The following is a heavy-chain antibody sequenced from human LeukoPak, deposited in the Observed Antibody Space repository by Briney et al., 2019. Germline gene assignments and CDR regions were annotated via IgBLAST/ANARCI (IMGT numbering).Heavy chain of an antibody. CDR3: AKAMFVVSYYHGMETYSLDS. Sequence: SGGTLRLSCAASGFTFSSHDMAWVRQAPGKGLEWVSGMSGRGGTTYYADSVEGRFTISRDNSKNTLFLQMNSLNVEDTAIYYCAKAMFVVSYYHGMETYSLDSWGQGTLVTVSS. V-gene: IGHV3-23*01. CDR1: GFTFSSHD. J-gene: IGHJ4*02. D-gene: IGHD3-10*01. CDR2: MSGRGGTT.